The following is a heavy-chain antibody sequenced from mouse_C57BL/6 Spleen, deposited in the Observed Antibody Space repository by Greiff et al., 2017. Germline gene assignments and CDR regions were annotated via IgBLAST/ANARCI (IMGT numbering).Heavy chain of an antibody. CDR2: ISYSGST. Sequence: DVQLQESGPGMVKPSQSLSLTCTVTGYSITSGYDWHWIRHFPGNKLEWMGYISYSGSTNYNPSLKSRISITHDTSKNHFFLKLNSVTTEDTATYYCARGIPYYFDYWGQGTTLTVSS. CDR1: GYSITSGYD. J-gene: IGHJ2*01. V-gene: IGHV3-1*01. CDR3: ARGIPYYFDY.